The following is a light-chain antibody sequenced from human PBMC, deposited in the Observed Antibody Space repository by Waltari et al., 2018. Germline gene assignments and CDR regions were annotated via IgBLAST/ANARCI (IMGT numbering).Light chain of an antibody. V-gene: IGKV2-28*01. J-gene: IGKJ4*01. Sequence: DIVMTQSPLSLPVTPGEPASISCRSSESLLDGRGYNFLDWYLQKPGQSPQLLIYLGSNRASGVPDRVSGSGSGTDFTLKISRVEPEDVGVYYCMQALQTPGTFGGGTKVEIK. CDR2: LGS. CDR1: ESLLDGRGYNF. CDR3: MQALQTPGT.